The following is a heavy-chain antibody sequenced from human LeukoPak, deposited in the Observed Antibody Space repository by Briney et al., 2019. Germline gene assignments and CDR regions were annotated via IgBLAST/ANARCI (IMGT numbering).Heavy chain of an antibody. J-gene: IGHJ4*02. D-gene: IGHD5-12*01. CDR1: GFTFSSYD. V-gene: IGHV3-30*18. CDR2: ISYDGSNK. Sequence: GGSLRLSCAASGFTFSSYDMHWVRQAPGKGLEWVAVISYDGSNKYYADSVKGRFTISRDNSKNTLYLQMNSLRDEDTAVYYCAKDRTYGGYSPNDYWGQGTLVTVSS. CDR3: AKDRTYGGYSPNDY.